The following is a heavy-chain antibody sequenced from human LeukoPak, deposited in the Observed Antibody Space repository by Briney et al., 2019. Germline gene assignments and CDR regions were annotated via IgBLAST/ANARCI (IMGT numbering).Heavy chain of an antibody. J-gene: IGHJ4*02. CDR2: IYYSGST. CDR1: GGSISSSSYY. D-gene: IGHD1-1*01. Sequence: SETLSLTCTVSGGSISSSSYYWGWIRQPPGKGLEWIGSIYYSGSTYYNPSLKSRVTISVDTSKNQFSLKLSSVTAADTAVYYCARLDNWNDGDFDYWGQGTLVTVSS. V-gene: IGHV4-39*07. CDR3: ARLDNWNDGDFDY.